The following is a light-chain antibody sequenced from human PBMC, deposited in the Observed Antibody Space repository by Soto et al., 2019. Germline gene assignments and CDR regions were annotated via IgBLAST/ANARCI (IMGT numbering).Light chain of an antibody. CDR3: QQYGSSVWT. V-gene: IGKV3-20*01. CDR1: QSVTSSY. Sequence: EIVLTQSPGTLSLSPGDRATISCRASQSVTSSYFAWYQQKPGKAPRLLIYGASTRATDIPDRFSGSGSGTDFTLTISRLEPEDFAVYYCQQYGSSVWTFGQGTKVEIK. J-gene: IGKJ1*01. CDR2: GAS.